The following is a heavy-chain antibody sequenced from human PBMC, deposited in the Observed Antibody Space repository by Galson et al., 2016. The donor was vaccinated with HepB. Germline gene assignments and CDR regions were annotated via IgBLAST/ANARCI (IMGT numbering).Heavy chain of an antibody. CDR1: GFTFSTYA. CDR3: AITAILAF. J-gene: IGHJ4*02. D-gene: IGHD2-21*02. V-gene: IGHV3-23*01. CDR2: VSASVGST. Sequence: SLRLSCAASGFTFSTYAMSWVRQAPGKGLQWVATVSASVGSTYYADSVKGRFTISFDHSKNTLYLQMNSLRAEDTAAYYCAITAILAFWGQGTMVTVSS.